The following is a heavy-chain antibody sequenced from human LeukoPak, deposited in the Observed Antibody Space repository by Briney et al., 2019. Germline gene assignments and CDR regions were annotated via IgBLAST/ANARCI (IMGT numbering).Heavy chain of an antibody. D-gene: IGHD6-19*01. CDR2: ISAYNGNT. Sequence: GASVKVSCKASGYTFTSYGISWVRQAPGQGLEWMGWISAYNGNTNYAQKLQGRVTMNTETHTSTAYMELRSLRSDDTAVYYCARDRPRIAVAGPTKAFAIWGQGTMVTVSS. J-gene: IGHJ3*02. V-gene: IGHV1-18*01. CDR1: GYTFTSYG. CDR3: ARDRPRIAVAGPTKAFAI.